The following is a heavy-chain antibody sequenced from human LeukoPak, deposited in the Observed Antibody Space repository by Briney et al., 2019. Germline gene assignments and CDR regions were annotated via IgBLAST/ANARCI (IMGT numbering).Heavy chain of an antibody. Sequence: GGSLRLSCAASGFTFSSYAMQWVRQAPGKGLEWVAVISYDGSNKYYADSVKGRFTISRDNSKNTLYLQRNSLRAEDTAVYYCARDGLGGYYGSGTNRGFDYWGQGTLVTVSS. CDR2: ISYDGSNK. CDR1: GFTFSSYA. D-gene: IGHD3-10*01. V-gene: IGHV3-30*04. CDR3: ARDGLGGYYGSGTNRGFDY. J-gene: IGHJ4*02.